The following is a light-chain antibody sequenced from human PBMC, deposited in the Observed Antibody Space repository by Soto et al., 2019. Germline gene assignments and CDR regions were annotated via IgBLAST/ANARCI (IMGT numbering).Light chain of an antibody. Sequence: EIVMTQSPATLSVSPGERATLSRRASQSVSSNLAWYQQKPGQAPRLLIYGASIRATGIPARFSGSGSGTEFTLTISSLQSEDFAVYYCQQYNNWPWTFGQGTKVEIK. J-gene: IGKJ1*01. CDR2: GAS. CDR1: QSVSSN. CDR3: QQYNNWPWT. V-gene: IGKV3D-15*01.